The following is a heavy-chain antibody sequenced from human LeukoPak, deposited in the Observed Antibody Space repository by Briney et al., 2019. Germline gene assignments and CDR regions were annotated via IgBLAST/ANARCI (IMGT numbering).Heavy chain of an antibody. Sequence: GGSLRLSCAASGFTFSSYEMNWVRQAPGKGLEWVSYISSRGSTIYYADSVKGRFTISRDNAKNSLYLQMNSLRAEDTAVYYCASALSDYYGSGSSDYWGQGTLVTVSS. V-gene: IGHV3-48*03. CDR3: ASALSDYYGSGSSDY. D-gene: IGHD3-10*01. CDR2: ISSRGSTI. J-gene: IGHJ4*02. CDR1: GFTFSSYE.